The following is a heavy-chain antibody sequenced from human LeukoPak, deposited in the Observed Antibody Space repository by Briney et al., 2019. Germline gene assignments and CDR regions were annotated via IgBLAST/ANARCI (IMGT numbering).Heavy chain of an antibody. CDR1: GGSISSSSYY. V-gene: IGHV4-39*01. CDR2: MHYSGST. CDR3: ARHTYAFDS. Sequence: SETLSLTCIISGGSISSSSYYWGWIRQPPGKGLEWIASMHYSGSTFYNPSLKSRVTISVDTSKNQFSLRLSSVTAADVAMYYCARHTYAFDSWGQGTMVTVS. J-gene: IGHJ3*01.